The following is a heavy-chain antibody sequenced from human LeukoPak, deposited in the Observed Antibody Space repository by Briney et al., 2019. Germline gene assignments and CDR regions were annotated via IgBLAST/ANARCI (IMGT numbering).Heavy chain of an antibody. V-gene: IGHV3-48*04. J-gene: IGHJ4*02. CDR1: GFIFSSYS. Sequence: GGSLRLSCAASGFIFSSYSMNWVRQAPGKGLEWLSYISSSSSTIYYADSVKGRFAISRDNAKNSLYLQMNSLRAEDTAVYYCARKRTRGLDYWGQGTLVTVSS. CDR2: ISSSSSTI. CDR3: ARKRTRGLDY. D-gene: IGHD3-10*01.